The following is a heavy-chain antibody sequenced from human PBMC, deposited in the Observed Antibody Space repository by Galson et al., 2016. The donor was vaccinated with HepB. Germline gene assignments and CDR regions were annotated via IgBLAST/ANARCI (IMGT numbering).Heavy chain of an antibody. CDR3: TTEGPY. J-gene: IGHJ4*02. Sequence: SLRLSCAASGFIFSKAWMSWVRQAPGKGLEWVGRIKSEEDGGAKNYGAPLKGRFTISRDDPKKMLYLQMNNLKMEDTGVYYCTTEGPYWGQGTQGIVSS. V-gene: IGHV3-15*01. CDR1: GFIFSKAW. CDR2: IKSEEDGGAK.